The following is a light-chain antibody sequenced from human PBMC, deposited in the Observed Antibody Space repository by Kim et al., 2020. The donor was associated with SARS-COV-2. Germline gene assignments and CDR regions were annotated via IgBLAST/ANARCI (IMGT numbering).Light chain of an antibody. V-gene: IGKV3-15*01. J-gene: IGKJ4*01. CDR2: GAA. CDR3: QQSIT. Sequence: ATLSVAPGESVSLSGRASQSISRSLAWYQQKPGQAPRILIYGAASRPDDVPGRFSGSGSGTQFTLTISSLQSEDFAVYYCQQSITFGGGTKVDIK. CDR1: QSISRS.